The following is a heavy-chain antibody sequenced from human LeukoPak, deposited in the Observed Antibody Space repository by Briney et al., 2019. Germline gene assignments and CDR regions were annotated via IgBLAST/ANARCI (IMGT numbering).Heavy chain of an antibody. CDR1: GFTFSSYA. D-gene: IGHD3-10*01. V-gene: IGHV3-23*01. CDR3: ATDSYASGSYYRLFY. Sequence: GGSLRLSCAASGFTFSSYAMSWVRQAPGKGLEWVSTISGSGGSTYYADSVKGRFTISRDNSKNTLYLQMNNLRAEDTAIYYCATDSYASGSYYRLFYWGQGTLVTVSS. CDR2: ISGSGGST. J-gene: IGHJ4*02.